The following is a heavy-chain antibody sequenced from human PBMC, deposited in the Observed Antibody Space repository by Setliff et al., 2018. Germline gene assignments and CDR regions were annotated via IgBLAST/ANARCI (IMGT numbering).Heavy chain of an antibody. D-gene: IGHD1-26*01. CDR2: ISASGRTT. CDR3: CSGSYLFVY. V-gene: IGHV3-23*01. CDR1: GFKFDDYP. Sequence: PGGSLRLSCAASGFKFDDYPMHWVRQAPGKGLEWVSAISASGRTTYSADSVKGRFTISRDNSKNTLSLQMNSLRAEDTAVYYCCSGSYLFVYWGQGSLVTVSS. J-gene: IGHJ4*02.